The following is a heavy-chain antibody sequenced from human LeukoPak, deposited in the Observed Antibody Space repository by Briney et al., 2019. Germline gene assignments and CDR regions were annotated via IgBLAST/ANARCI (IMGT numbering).Heavy chain of an antibody. V-gene: IGHV1-18*01. D-gene: IGHD2-8*01. Sequence: ASVKVSCKASGYTFTSYGISWVRQAPGQGLEWMGRISAYNGNTNYAQKLQDRVTMTTDTSTSTAYMELRSLRSDDTAVYYCARGANVLMVYVMGNWFDPWGQGTLVTVSS. CDR2: ISAYNGNT. CDR1: GYTFTSYG. J-gene: IGHJ5*02. CDR3: ARGANVLMVYVMGNWFDP.